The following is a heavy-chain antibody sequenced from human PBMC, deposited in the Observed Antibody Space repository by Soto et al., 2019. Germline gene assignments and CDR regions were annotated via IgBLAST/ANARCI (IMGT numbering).Heavy chain of an antibody. CDR2: ISYPGNT. V-gene: IGHV4-59*12. Sequence: QVQLQELGPGLVKPSETLSLSCAVSGASIKTYYWNWIRQSPGKGLEWIGYISYPGNTNYNPSLKSRVTLTLDTSKNQVSLKVTSVAAADTAVYYCAKGHCSDGACYSSRFDPWGQGTPVTVST. J-gene: IGHJ5*02. CDR3: AKGHCSDGACYSSRFDP. D-gene: IGHD2-15*01. CDR1: GASIKTYY.